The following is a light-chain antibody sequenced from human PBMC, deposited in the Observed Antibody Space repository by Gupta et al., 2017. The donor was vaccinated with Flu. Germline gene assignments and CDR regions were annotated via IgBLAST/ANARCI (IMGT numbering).Light chain of an antibody. CDR3: SSYTSTSTLGV. V-gene: IGLV2-14*01. J-gene: IGLJ1*01. CDR1: SSDVGGYNY. CDR2: EVN. Sequence: QSALTQPASVSGSPGQSITISCTGTSSDVGGYNYVSWYQQHPGKAPKLMIYEVNNRPSGVSSRFSGSKSGNTASLTISGLQAEDEADYYCSSYTSTSTLGVFGTGTKVTVL.